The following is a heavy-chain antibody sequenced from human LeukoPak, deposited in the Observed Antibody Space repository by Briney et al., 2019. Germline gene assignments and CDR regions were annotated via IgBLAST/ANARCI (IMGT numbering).Heavy chain of an antibody. CDR2: ISSSSSYI. D-gene: IGHD3-10*01. Sequence: GGSLRLSCAASGFTFSSYSMNWVRQAPGKGLEWVSSISSSSSYIYYADSVKGRFTISRDNAKNSLYLQMNSLSPEDTAVYYCARGGSITMVRGVISSHYGLDVWGQGTTVTVSS. CDR3: ARGGSITMVRGVISSHYGLDV. J-gene: IGHJ6*02. V-gene: IGHV3-21*01. CDR1: GFTFSSYS.